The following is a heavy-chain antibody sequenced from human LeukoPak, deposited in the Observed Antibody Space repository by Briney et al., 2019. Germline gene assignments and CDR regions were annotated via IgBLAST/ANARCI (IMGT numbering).Heavy chain of an antibody. J-gene: IGHJ4*02. CDR3: AKASRGYSYGGFDY. CDR1: GFTFSSYA. D-gene: IGHD5-18*01. CDR2: ISGSGGST. Sequence: PGGSLRLSCAASGFTFSSYAMNWVRQAPGKGLEWVSAISGSGGSTYYADSVKGRFTISRDNSKNTLYLQMNSLRAEDTAVYYCAKASRGYSYGGFDYWGQGTLVTVSS. V-gene: IGHV3-23*01.